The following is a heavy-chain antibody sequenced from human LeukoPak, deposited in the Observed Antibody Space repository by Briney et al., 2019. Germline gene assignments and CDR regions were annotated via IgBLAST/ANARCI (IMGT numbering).Heavy chain of an antibody. J-gene: IGHJ4*02. CDR3: ARGSLWFGELSSTDY. CDR1: GFTFSSYS. CDR2: ISSSSSTI. Sequence: GGSLRLSCAASGFTFSSYSMNWVRQAPGKGLERVSYISSSSSTIYYADSVKGRFTISRDNAKNSLYLQMNSLRAEDTAVYYCARGSLWFGELSSTDYWGQGTLVTVSS. D-gene: IGHD3-10*01. V-gene: IGHV3-48*01.